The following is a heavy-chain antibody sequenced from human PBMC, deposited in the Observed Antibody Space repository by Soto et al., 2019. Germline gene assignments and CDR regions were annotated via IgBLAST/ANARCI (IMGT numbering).Heavy chain of an antibody. D-gene: IGHD3-3*01. CDR3: ARVAREWTTFDI. V-gene: IGHV1-46*01. CDR2: INPSGGST. J-gene: IGHJ3*02. Sequence: ASVKVSCKASGYTFTSYYMHWVRQAPGQGLEWMGLINPSGGSTSYPQNFQGRVTVTSYTSTSTVYMDLSSLRSEDTAVYYCARVAREWTTFDIWGQGTMVTVSS. CDR1: GYTFTSYY.